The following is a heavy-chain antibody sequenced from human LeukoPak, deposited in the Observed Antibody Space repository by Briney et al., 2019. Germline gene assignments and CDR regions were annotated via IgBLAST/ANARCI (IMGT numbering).Heavy chain of an antibody. V-gene: IGHV1-2*02. J-gene: IGHJ4*02. CDR3: ASQTLVAVTIHH. Sequence: GASVTVSCKASGYTFTGYYMHWVRQAPGQGLEWMGWINPNSGGTKYAQKFQGRVTTTRDTSISTAYMELSRLRSDDTAVYYCASQTLVAVTIHHWGQGTLVTVSS. CDR2: INPNSGGT. CDR1: GYTFTGYY. D-gene: IGHD6-19*01.